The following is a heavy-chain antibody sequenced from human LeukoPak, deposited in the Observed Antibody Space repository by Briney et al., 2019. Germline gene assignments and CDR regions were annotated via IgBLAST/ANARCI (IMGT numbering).Heavy chain of an antibody. CDR2: VKSKSDGGTT. CDR1: GFTFSNAW. CDR3: TTDEMSNYYYSAMDV. J-gene: IGHJ6*02. V-gene: IGHV3-15*01. Sequence: GGSLTLSCAASGFTFSNAWMSCVRQAPGKGLEWVGRVKSKSDGGTTDYAAPVKGRFTLSRDDSKNTLYLQMNSLKTEDTAVYYCTTDEMSNYYYSAMDVWGQGTTVTVSS. D-gene: IGHD3-10*01.